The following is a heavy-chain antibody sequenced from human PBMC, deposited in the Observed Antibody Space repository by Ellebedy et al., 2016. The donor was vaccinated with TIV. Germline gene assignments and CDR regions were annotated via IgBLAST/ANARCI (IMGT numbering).Heavy chain of an antibody. J-gene: IGHJ6*02. Sequence: ASVKVSCXVSGYTLTEVTIHWVRQAPGKGLEGMGGIDPEDGKTIYAQKFQGRVTMTEDTFTDTAYLELSSLRSEDSAVYYCGTGDWTFLGMDVWGPGTTVTVSS. D-gene: IGHD2-21*02. CDR1: GYTLTEVT. CDR3: GTGDWTFLGMDV. CDR2: IDPEDGKT. V-gene: IGHV1-24*01.